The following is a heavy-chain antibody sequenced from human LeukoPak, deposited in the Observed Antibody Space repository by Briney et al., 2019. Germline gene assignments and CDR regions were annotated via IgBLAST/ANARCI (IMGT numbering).Heavy chain of an antibody. CDR3: ARGGRYSGYDSPDY. Sequence: GGSLRLSCAASGFTFSSYYMNWVRQAPGKGLEWVSSISSSSSYTYYADSLKGRFTISRDNAKNSLYLQMNSLRAEDTALYYCARGGRYSGYDSPDYWGQGTLVTVSS. J-gene: IGHJ4*02. CDR1: GFTFSSYY. D-gene: IGHD5-12*01. CDR2: ISSSSSYT. V-gene: IGHV3-21*04.